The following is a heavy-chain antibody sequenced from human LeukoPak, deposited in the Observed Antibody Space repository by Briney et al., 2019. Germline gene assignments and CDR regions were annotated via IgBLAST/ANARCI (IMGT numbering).Heavy chain of an antibody. Sequence: PSETLSLTCAVYGGSFSGYYWSWIRQPPGKGLEWIGEINHSGSTNYNPSLKSRVTISVDTSKNQFSLKLSSVTAADTAVYYCARDTNYYMDVWGKGTTVTVSS. CDR1: GGSFSGYY. CDR3: ARDTNYYMDV. D-gene: IGHD2-8*01. V-gene: IGHV4-34*01. CDR2: INHSGST. J-gene: IGHJ6*03.